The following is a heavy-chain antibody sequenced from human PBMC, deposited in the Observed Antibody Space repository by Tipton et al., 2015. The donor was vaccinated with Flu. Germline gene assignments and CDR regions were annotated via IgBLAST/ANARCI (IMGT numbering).Heavy chain of an antibody. Sequence: QLVQSGAEVRKPGASVKVSSKASGYTFTNYGISWVRQAPGQGLKWMGWISAYTGHTNYAKNLQGRVTMTTDTATGTAYMELMSLRSDDTAVYYCARDMNRLAQPHVYNWLDPWGQGTRGTVSS. CDR1: GYTFTNYG. J-gene: IGHJ5*02. CDR2: ISAYTGHT. D-gene: IGHD1-14*01. CDR3: ARDMNRLAQPHVYNWLDP. V-gene: IGHV1-18*01.